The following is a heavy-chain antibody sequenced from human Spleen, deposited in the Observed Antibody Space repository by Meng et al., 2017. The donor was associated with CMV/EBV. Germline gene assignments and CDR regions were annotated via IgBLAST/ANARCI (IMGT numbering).Heavy chain of an antibody. CDR1: GFIFSDYA. V-gene: IGHV3-7*01. J-gene: IGHJ6*02. CDR2: IKQDGSEK. Sequence: GGSLRLSCAASGFIFSDYAMSWVRQAPGKGLEWVANIKQDGSEKYYVDSVKGRFTISRDNAKNSLYLQMNSLRAEDTAVYYCARDTSGSYIYYYYGMDVWGQGTTVTVSS. D-gene: IGHD1-26*01. CDR3: ARDTSGSYIYYYYGMDV.